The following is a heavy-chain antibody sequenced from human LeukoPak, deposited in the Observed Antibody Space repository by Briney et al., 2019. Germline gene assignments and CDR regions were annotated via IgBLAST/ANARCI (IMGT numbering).Heavy chain of an antibody. CDR1: GYSISSGYY. D-gene: IGHD3-16*01. Sequence: LETLSLTCTVSGYSISSGYYWGWMRQPPGKGLEWIGSIYHSGSTYYNPSLKSRVTISVDTSKNQFSLKLSSVTAADTAVYYCARDGGLGDPVDPWGQGTLVTVSS. CDR3: ARDGGLGDPVDP. J-gene: IGHJ5*02. CDR2: IYHSGST. V-gene: IGHV4-38-2*02.